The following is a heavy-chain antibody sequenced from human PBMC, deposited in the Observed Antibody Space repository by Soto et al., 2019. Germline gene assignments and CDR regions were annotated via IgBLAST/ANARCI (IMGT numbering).Heavy chain of an antibody. J-gene: IGHJ5*01. Sequence: GGSLRLSCAASGVTFSNFWMDWVRQAPGKGLEWVANINPDGSEKEYVDSVKGRFTISRDNAKNSLYLQMSSLTAEDSALYYCSRSLDSWGQGTRVTVSS. CDR2: INPDGSEK. CDR3: SRSLDS. V-gene: IGHV3-7*01. CDR1: GVTFSNFW.